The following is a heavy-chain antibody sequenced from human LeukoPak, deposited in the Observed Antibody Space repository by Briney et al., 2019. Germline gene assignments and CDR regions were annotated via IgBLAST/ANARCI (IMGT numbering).Heavy chain of an antibody. V-gene: IGHV4-4*07. Sequence: LESLSLTCTVSGGSISSYYWSWIRQPAGKGLEWIGRIYSERGTNYNPSLKSRVTMSVDKSKNQFSLKLTSVTAADTAVYYCARGVYGPGDYWGQGTLVTVTS. D-gene: IGHD3-10*01. J-gene: IGHJ4*02. CDR1: GGSISSYY. CDR3: ARGVYGPGDY. CDR2: IYSERGT.